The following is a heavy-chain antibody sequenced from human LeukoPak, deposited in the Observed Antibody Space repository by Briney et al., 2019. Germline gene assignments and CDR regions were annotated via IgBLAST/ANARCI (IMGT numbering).Heavy chain of an antibody. D-gene: IGHD2-2*01. J-gene: IGHJ4*02. CDR2: ISYDGSNK. Sequence: GRSLRLSCAASGFTFSSYAMPWVRQAPGKGLEWVAVISYDGSNKYYADSVKGRFTISRDNSKNTLYLQMNSLRAEDTAVYYCARDTCSSTSCYPTFDYWGQGTLVTVSS. V-gene: IGHV3-30-3*01. CDR1: GFTFSSYA. CDR3: ARDTCSSTSCYPTFDY.